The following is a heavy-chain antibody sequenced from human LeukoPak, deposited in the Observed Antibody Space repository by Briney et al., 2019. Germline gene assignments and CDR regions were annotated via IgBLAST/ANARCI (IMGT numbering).Heavy chain of an antibody. J-gene: IGHJ6*03. D-gene: IGHD1-1*01. CDR1: GGSISSSLYY. V-gene: IGHV4-39*07. CDR2: IYFDGST. Sequence: PSETLSLTCTVSGGSISSSLYYWGWIRQPPGKGLEWIGNIYFDGSTYYNPSLKSRVTISVDTSKNQFSLKLSSVTAADTAVYYCAREGGGLEPTNMDVWGKGTTVTVSS. CDR3: AREGGGLEPTNMDV.